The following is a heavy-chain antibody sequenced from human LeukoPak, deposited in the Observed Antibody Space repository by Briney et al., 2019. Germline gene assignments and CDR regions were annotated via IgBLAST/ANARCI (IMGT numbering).Heavy chain of an antibody. J-gene: IGHJ4*02. D-gene: IGHD3-22*01. V-gene: IGHV4-4*02. Sequence: SETLSLTCAVSGGSISSSNWWSWVRQPPGKGLEWIGEIYHSGSTNYNPSLKSRVTISVDKSKNQFSLKLSSETAADTAVYYCAGLVGRYSSGLYYYYFDYWGQGTLVTVSS. CDR3: AGLVGRYSSGLYYYYFDY. CDR1: GGSISSSNW. CDR2: IYHSGST.